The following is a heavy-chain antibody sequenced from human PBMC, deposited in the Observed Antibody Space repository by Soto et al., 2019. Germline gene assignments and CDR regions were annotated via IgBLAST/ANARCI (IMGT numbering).Heavy chain of an antibody. CDR3: ARGAVANNGIWEPFDM. D-gene: IGHD2-8*01. CDR1: GFNFTAYA. Sequence: EVQLLESGGGLVQTGGSLRLSCAASGFNFTAYAMSWVRQAPGKGLDWVSGLVGSGDPLFYAASVRGRFTVSRDNSKNTLFPQMSSLRADDTSIYCCARGAVANNGIWEPFDMCGRGTGVTVSS. V-gene: IGHV3-23*01. J-gene: IGHJ3*02. CDR2: LVGSGDPL.